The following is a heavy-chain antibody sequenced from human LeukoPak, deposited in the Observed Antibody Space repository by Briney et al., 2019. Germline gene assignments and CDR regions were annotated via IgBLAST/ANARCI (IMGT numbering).Heavy chain of an antibody. Sequence: SETLSLTCAVYGGSFSDYYWSWIRQPPGKGLEWIGEINHSGSTNYNPSLKSRVTISVDTSKNQFSLKLTSVTAADTAVYYCAREGTESQTVAFDIWGQGTMVTVSS. CDR2: INHSGST. D-gene: IGHD1-1*01. J-gene: IGHJ3*02. CDR3: AREGTESQTVAFDI. CDR1: GGSFSDYY. V-gene: IGHV4-34*01.